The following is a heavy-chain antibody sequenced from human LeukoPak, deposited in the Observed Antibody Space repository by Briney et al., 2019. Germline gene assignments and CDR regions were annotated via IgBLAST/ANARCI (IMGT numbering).Heavy chain of an antibody. Sequence: GASVKVSCKASGGTFSSYAISWVRQAPGQGLEWMGGIIPIFGTANYAQKFQGRVTITADESTSTAYMELSSLRSEDTAVYYCARDSITMVRGVIGWFDPWGQGTLVTVSS. D-gene: IGHD3-10*01. CDR2: IIPIFGTA. J-gene: IGHJ5*02. V-gene: IGHV1-69*13. CDR3: ARDSITMVRGVIGWFDP. CDR1: GGTFSSYA.